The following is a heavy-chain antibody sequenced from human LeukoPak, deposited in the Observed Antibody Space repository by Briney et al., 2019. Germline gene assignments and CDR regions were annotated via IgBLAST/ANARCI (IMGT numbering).Heavy chain of an antibody. Sequence: GGSLRLSCAASGFTFSDYYMSWIRQAPGKGLEWVSYISSSGSTIYYADSVKGRFTISRDNSKNTLYLQMNSLRAEDTAVYYCAKVYSSSWYAVFDYWGQGTLVTVSS. D-gene: IGHD6-13*01. CDR1: GFTFSDYY. CDR3: AKVYSSSWYAVFDY. J-gene: IGHJ4*02. CDR2: ISSSGSTI. V-gene: IGHV3-11*04.